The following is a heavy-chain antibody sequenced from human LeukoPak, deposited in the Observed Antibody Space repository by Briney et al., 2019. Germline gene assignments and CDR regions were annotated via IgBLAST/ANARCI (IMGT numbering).Heavy chain of an antibody. CDR3: VRWRDGYIYDY. J-gene: IGHJ4*02. CDR1: GYTFTGYY. CDR2: VKGDSGVT. V-gene: IGHV1-2*02. Sequence: ASVKVSCKASGYTFTGYYMHWVRQAPRQGLEWMGWVKGDSGVTYYAQEFQGRVTMTRDTSINTAYMELSRLRSDDTAVYYCVRWRDGYIYDYWGQGTLVTVSS. D-gene: IGHD5-24*01.